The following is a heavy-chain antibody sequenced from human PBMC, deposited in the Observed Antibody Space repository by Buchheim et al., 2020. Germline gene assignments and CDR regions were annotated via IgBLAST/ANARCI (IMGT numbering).Heavy chain of an antibody. CDR2: INWNGGTT. J-gene: IGHJ4*02. CDR3: ARGGFSGSASDY. CDR1: GVTFDGYD. V-gene: IGHV3-20*04. Sequence: EVQLVESGGRVVRPGGSLRLSCAASGVTFDGYDLTWVRQAPGKGLEWVSGINWNGGTTGYADSVKGRFTISRDNAKNSLYLPMNSLRADDTAFYYCARGGFSGSASDYWGQGTL. D-gene: IGHD6-19*01.